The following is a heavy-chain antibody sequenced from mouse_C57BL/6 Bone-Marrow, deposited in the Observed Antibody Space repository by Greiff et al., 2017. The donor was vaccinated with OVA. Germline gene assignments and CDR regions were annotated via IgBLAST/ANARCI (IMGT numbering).Heavy chain of an antibody. J-gene: IGHJ3*01. CDR1: GYAFSSYW. Sequence: QVQLQQSGAELVKPGASVKISCKASGYAFSSYWMNWVKQRPGKGLEWIGQIYPGDGDTNYNGKFKGKATLTADKSSSTAYMQLSSLTSEDSAVYVCARENLRRGPWFAYWGQGTLVTVSA. CDR3: ARENLRRGPWFAY. D-gene: IGHD2-12*01. CDR2: IYPGDGDT. V-gene: IGHV1-80*01.